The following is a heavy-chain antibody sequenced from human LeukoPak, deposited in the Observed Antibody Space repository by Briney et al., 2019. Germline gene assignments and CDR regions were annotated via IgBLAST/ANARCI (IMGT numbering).Heavy chain of an antibody. Sequence: GGSLRLSCAASGFTFSSYAMHWVRQAPGKGLEGVAFIRYDGSNKYYADSVKGRFTISRDNSKNTLYLQMNSLRAEDTAVYYCAKDWRAMLVATSVYFDYWGQGTLVTVSS. CDR3: AKDWRAMLVATSVYFDY. CDR1: GFTFSSYA. D-gene: IGHD5-12*01. V-gene: IGHV3-30*02. CDR2: IRYDGSNK. J-gene: IGHJ4*02.